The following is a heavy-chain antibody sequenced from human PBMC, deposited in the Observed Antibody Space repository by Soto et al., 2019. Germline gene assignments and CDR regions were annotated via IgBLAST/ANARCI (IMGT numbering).Heavy chain of an antibody. CDR3: ARENRPIFGVVITYGMDV. CDR2: INPNSGGT. Sequence: QVQLVQSGAEVKKPGASVKVSCKASGYTFTGYYMHWVRQAPGQGLEWMGWINPNSGGTNYAQKFQGWVTMTRDTSISTAYMELIRLRSDDTAVYYCARENRPIFGVVITYGMDVWGQGTTVTVSS. J-gene: IGHJ6*02. V-gene: IGHV1-2*04. CDR1: GYTFTGYY. D-gene: IGHD3-3*01.